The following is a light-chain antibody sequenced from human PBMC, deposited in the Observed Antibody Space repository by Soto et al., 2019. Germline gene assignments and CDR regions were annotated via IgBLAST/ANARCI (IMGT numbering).Light chain of an antibody. CDR2: AAS. Sequence: GDRVTITCRASQGIANNLAWYQQKPGKVPKLLIYAASALQPGVPSRFSGSGSGTDFTLTISSLQPEDVATYYCQNYNSAPFTFGRGTKVEIK. V-gene: IGKV1-27*01. CDR3: QNYNSAPFT. J-gene: IGKJ4*01. CDR1: QGIANN.